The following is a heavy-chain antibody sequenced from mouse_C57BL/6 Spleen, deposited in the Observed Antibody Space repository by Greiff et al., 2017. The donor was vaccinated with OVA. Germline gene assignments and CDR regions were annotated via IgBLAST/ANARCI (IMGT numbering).Heavy chain of an antibody. J-gene: IGHJ1*03. V-gene: IGHV1-64*01. CDR2: IHPNSGST. CDR3: ARYVLLRLYGYFDD. D-gene: IGHD2-12*01. CDR1: GYTFTSYW. Sequence: QVQLQQPGAELVKPGASVKLSCKASGYTFTSYWMHWVKQRPGQGLEWIGMIHPNSGSTNYNEKFKSKATLTVDKSSSTAYMQLSSLTSEDSAVYYCARYVLLRLYGYFDDWGTGTTVTVSS.